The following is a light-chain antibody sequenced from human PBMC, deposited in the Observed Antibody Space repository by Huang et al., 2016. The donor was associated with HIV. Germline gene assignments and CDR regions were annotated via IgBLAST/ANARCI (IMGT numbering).Light chain of an antibody. CDR3: QHYDDPYT. CDR2: DAS. CDR1: QYISNY. Sequence: DIQMTQSPSSLSASVGDSVTITCQASQYISNYLSWYQHKPGRAPKPLIFDASSLETGFPSRFSGSGSGTYFTLTIASLQPEDVATYYCQHYDDPYTFGQGTKLEIK. V-gene: IGKV1-33*01. J-gene: IGKJ2*01.